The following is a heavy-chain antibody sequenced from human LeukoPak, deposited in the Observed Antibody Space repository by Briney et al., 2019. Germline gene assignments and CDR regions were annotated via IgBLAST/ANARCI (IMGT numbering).Heavy chain of an antibody. V-gene: IGHV4-59*01. D-gene: IGHD2-2*01. CDR2: IYSSGST. Sequence: PSETLSLTCTVSGGSISNYYWSWIRQPPGEGLEYIGYIYSSGSTIYNPSLKSRVTISLDTSKNQFSLKLTSVTAADTAVYYCARYQRQIHHYFDYWGQGTLVTVSS. CDR3: ARYQRQIHHYFDY. J-gene: IGHJ4*02. CDR1: GGSISNYY.